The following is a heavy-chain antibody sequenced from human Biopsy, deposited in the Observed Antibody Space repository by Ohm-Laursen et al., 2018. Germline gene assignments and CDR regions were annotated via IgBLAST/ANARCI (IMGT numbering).Heavy chain of an antibody. CDR1: GFTFSSYG. CDR2: ISNTGDGT. V-gene: IGHV3-64*01. Sequence: SLRLSCTASGFTFSSYGMHWVRQAPGKGLEYVSAISNTGDGTYYANSVKGRFTVSRDNSGNRLYLQMDSLRIEDTAIYFCARAGDFGSRGAGDYWGRGTLVTVSS. CDR3: ARAGDFGSRGAGDY. D-gene: IGHD3-10*01. J-gene: IGHJ4*02.